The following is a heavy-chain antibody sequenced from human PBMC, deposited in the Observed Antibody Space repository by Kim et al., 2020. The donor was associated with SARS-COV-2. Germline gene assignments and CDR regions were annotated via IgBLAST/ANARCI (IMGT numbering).Heavy chain of an antibody. CDR2: ISAHNGYI. D-gene: IGHD3-22*01. J-gene: IGHJ4*02. CDR1: GYTFTSWG. V-gene: IGHV1-18*01. Sequence: ASVKVSCKASGYTFTSWGISWVRQAPGQGLEWMGWISAHNGYINYAQKFQGRVGMTTDTSTSTAFMELTSLRSDDTAVYFCARERYYYDSIGIPDSWGQGTLVTVSS. CDR3: ARERYYYDSIGIPDS.